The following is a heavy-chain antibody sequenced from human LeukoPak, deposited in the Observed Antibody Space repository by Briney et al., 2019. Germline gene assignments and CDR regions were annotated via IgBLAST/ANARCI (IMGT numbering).Heavy chain of an antibody. CDR2: IYYSGSP. D-gene: IGHD1-1*01. CDR3: ARWRTAKTGFDY. V-gene: IGHV4-39*01. J-gene: IGHJ4*02. CDR1: GGSISSNSYY. Sequence: SETLSLTCTVSGGSISSNSYYWGWIRQPPGKGREWIGSIYYSGSPYYNPSLKSRVTISVDTSKNQFSLKVSSVTAADTAVYYCARWRTAKTGFDYWGQGTLVTVSS.